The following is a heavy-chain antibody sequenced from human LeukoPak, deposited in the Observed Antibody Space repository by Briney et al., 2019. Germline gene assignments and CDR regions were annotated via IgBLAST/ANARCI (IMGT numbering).Heavy chain of an antibody. Sequence: GGSLRLSCVASGFTFNYYWMSWVRQAPGKGLERVSAISGSGGSTYYADSVKGRFTISRDNSKNTLYLQMNSLRAEDTAVYYCARDRGEGVLDYWGQGTLVTVSS. CDR1: GFTFNYYW. CDR3: ARDRGEGVLDY. D-gene: IGHD2-21*01. V-gene: IGHV3-23*01. J-gene: IGHJ4*02. CDR2: ISGSGGST.